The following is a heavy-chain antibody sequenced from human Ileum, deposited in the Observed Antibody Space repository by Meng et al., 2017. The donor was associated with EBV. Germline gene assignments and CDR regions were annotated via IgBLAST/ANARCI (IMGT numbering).Heavy chain of an antibody. CDR3: ARERGGGDRGIQ. D-gene: IGHD2-21*02. CDR1: NGSVSSYGYY. Sequence: QGVGPGLVKPSETLSLACSVSNGSVSSYGYYWTWIRQPPGKGLEWIGYMSYTGSTNYKSTLKSRVTISVDKSKNQFSLKLSSVTAADTAVYYCARERGGGDRGIQWGQGTLVTVSS. J-gene: IGHJ4*02. CDR2: MSYTGST. V-gene: IGHV4-61*08.